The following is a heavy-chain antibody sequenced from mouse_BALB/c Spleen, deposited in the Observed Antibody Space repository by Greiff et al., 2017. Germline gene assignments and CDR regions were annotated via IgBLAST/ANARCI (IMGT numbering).Heavy chain of an antibody. V-gene: IGHV5-6-3*01. CDR3: ARGTFYYYAMDY. J-gene: IGHJ4*01. Sequence: EVQVVESGGGLVQPGGSLKLSCAASGFTFSSYGMSWVRQTPDKRLELVATINSNGGSTYYPDSVKGRFTISRDNAKNTLYLQMSSLKSEDTAMYYCARGTFYYYAMDYWGQGTSVTVSS. CDR2: INSNGGST. CDR1: GFTFSSYG.